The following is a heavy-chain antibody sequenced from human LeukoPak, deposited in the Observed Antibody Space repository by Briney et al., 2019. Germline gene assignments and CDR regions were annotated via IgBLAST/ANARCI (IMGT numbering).Heavy chain of an antibody. Sequence: SETLSLTCTVSGASISPYYWNWIRQPAGKGLEWIGRLYPSGSSDQNPSLKSRVPISVGTSSNQFSLRVTSVTAADTATYYCARDLSGSLYFDYWGQGILVTVSA. CDR3: ARDLSGSLYFDY. CDR1: GASISPYY. CDR2: LYPSGSS. V-gene: IGHV4-4*07. J-gene: IGHJ4*02. D-gene: IGHD3-10*01.